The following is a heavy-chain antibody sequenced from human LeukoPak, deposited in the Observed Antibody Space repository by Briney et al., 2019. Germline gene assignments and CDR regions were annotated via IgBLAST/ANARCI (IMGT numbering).Heavy chain of an antibody. CDR3: ARDLGYCSSTSCYYYYYYGMDV. V-gene: IGHV3-21*01. J-gene: IGHJ6*04. D-gene: IGHD2-2*01. Sequence: PGGSLRLSCAASGFTFSSYSMNGVRQAPGKGLEWVSSISSSSSYIYYADSVKGRFTISRDNAKNSLYLQMNSLRAEDTAVYYCARDLGYCSSTSCYYYYYYGMDVWGKGTTVTVYS. CDR1: GFTFSSYS. CDR2: ISSSSSYI.